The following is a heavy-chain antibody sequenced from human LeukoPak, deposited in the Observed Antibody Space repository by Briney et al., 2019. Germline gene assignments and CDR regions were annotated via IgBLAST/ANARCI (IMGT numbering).Heavy chain of an antibody. V-gene: IGHV4-39*01. J-gene: IGHJ6*03. D-gene: IGHD1-26*01. CDR1: GGSISSSSYY. Sequence: SETLSLTCTVSGGSISSSSYYWGWIRQPPGKGLEWIGSIYYSGSTYYNPSLKSRVTISVDTSKNQSSLKLSSVTAADTAVYYCASGRGIVGATTYYYYYYMDVWGKGTTVTVSS. CDR3: ASGRGIVGATTYYYYYYMDV. CDR2: IYYSGST.